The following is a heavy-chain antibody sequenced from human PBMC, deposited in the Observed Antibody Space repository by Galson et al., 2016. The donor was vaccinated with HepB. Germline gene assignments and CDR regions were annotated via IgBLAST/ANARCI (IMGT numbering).Heavy chain of an antibody. V-gene: IGHV1-69*04. CDR3: ARYLEIPAAPWGYGMDV. CDR1: GGTFISYA. D-gene: IGHD6-13*01. Sequence: SVKVSCKASGGTFISYAISWVRQAPGQGLEWMGRIIPIVGIANYAQKFQGRVTITADKSTSTAYMELSSLRSEDTAVYYCARYLEIPAAPWGYGMDVWGQGTTFTVSS. J-gene: IGHJ6*02. CDR2: IIPIVGIA.